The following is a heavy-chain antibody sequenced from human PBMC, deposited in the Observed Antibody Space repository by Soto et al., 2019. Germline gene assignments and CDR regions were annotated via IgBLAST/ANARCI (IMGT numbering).Heavy chain of an antibody. Sequence: SETLSLTCAVYGGYFSGDYWSWIRQPPGKGLEWIGEINQSGSTNYNPSLKSRVTISVDTSKKQFSLKLSSVTAADAAVYYCATSNRVTALWRHYYGLDVWGQGTTVTVSS. CDR2: INQSGST. CDR1: GGYFSGDY. J-gene: IGHJ6*02. D-gene: IGHD2-21*02. V-gene: IGHV4-34*01. CDR3: ATSNRVTALWRHYYGLDV.